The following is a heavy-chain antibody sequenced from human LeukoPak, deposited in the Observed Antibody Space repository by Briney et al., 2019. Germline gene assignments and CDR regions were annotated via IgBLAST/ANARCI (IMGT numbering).Heavy chain of an antibody. D-gene: IGHD3-22*01. CDR1: GFTFSTYW. CDR3: ARANEYYYDSRGYYPFDD. CDR2: INSDGSNT. J-gene: IGHJ4*02. V-gene: IGHV3-74*01. Sequence: GGSLRPSCAVSGFTFSTYWMHWVRQAPGKGLVWVSRINSDGSNTNYADSVKGRFTISRDNAKNTLYLQMNSLRAEDTAVYYCARANEYYYDSRGYYPFDDWGQGTLVTVSS.